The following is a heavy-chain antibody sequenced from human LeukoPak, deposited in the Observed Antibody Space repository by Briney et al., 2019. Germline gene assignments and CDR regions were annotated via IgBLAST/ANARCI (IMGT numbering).Heavy chain of an antibody. CDR3: AKQFAWNLPYYFDY. CDR1: GFTFSSYG. Sequence: GSLRLSCAASGFTFSSYGMHWVRQAPGKGLEWVAVIWYDGSNKYYADSVKGRFTISRDNSKNTLYLQMNSLRAEDTAVYYCAKQFAWNLPYYFDYWGQGTLVTVSS. J-gene: IGHJ4*02. V-gene: IGHV3-33*06. CDR2: IWYDGSNK. D-gene: IGHD1-1*01.